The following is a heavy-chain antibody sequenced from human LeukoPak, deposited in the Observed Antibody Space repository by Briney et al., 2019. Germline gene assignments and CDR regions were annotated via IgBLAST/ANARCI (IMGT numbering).Heavy chain of an antibody. CDR2: TSENGANT. J-gene: IGHJ3*01. V-gene: IGHV3-23*01. CDR3: ARRTAGDAFGF. CDR1: GFTFNSYA. D-gene: IGHD2-21*02. Sequence: LGGSLRLSCAASGFTFNSYAMSWVRQAPGKGLEWVSCTSENGANTYYADSVKGQFTTFRDNSKNTVSLQMNNLRVEDTAVYYCARRTAGDAFGFWGQGTMVTVSS.